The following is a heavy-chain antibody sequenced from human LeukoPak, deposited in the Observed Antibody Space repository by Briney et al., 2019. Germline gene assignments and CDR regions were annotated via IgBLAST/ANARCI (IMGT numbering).Heavy chain of an antibody. J-gene: IGHJ3*02. CDR2: FYYNGSP. Sequence: SETLSLTCSVSGGSISSSDFWWGWIRQPPGKGLEWITNFYYNGSPYYNPSLEGRVTISVDASKNQFSLKLSSVTAADTAMYYCASHSSSRVSWIWGQGTMVTVSS. CDR3: ASHSSSRVSWI. D-gene: IGHD6-13*01. CDR1: GGSISSSDFW. V-gene: IGHV4-39*01.